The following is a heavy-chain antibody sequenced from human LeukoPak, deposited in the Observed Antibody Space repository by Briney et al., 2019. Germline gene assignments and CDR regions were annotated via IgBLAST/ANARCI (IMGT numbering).Heavy chain of an antibody. CDR3: ARGYSSSWYSFDY. D-gene: IGHD6-13*01. CDR1: GGSFSGYY. J-gene: IGHJ4*02. CDR2: INHRGST. V-gene: IGHV4-34*01. Sequence: SETLSLTCAVYGGSFSGYYWSWVRQPPGKGREWSGEINHRGSTNYNPSLKSRVTISVDTSKNQFSLKLSSVTAADTAVYYCARGYSSSWYSFDYWGQGTLVTVSS.